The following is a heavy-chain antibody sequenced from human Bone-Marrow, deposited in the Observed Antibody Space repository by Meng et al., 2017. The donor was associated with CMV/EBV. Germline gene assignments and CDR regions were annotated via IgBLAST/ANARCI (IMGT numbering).Heavy chain of an antibody. CDR3: VRNAGG. D-gene: IGHD1-1*01. CDR2: ISGSGVNT. Sequence: GESLKISCAVSGFIFGHFDMSWVRQAPGRGLERVSGISGSGVNTYYADSVKGRFIISRDNSRNTLYLVMNSLRAEDTVIYYCVRNAGGWGQGTLVAVSS. J-gene: IGHJ4*02. CDR1: GFIFGHFD. V-gene: IGHV3-23*01.